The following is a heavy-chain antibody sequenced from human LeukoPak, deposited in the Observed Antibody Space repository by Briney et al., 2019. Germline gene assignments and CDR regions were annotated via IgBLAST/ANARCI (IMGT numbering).Heavy chain of an antibody. CDR3: ARAPLDSSGNHWGVWFDP. J-gene: IGHJ5*02. V-gene: IGHV5-51*01. D-gene: IGHD3-22*01. CDR1: GYSFTSYW. CDR2: IYLGDSDT. Sequence: GESLKISCKGSGYSFTSYWIGWVRQMPGKGLEWMGIIYLGDSDTKYSPSFQGQVTMSADRSINTAYLQWSSLKASDTAIYYCARAPLDSSGNHWGVWFDPWGQGTLVTVSS.